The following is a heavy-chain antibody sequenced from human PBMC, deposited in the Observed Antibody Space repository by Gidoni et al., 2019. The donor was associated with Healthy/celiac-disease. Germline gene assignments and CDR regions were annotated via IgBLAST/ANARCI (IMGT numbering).Heavy chain of an antibody. CDR2: ISSSGSTI. CDR1: VFTFSAYY. V-gene: IGHV3-11*01. J-gene: IGHJ6*02. Sequence: QVQLVESGGGLVKPGGSLRLSCAASVFTFSAYYISWIRQAPGKGLEWVSYISSSGSTIYYADSVKGRFTISRDNAKNSLYLQMNSLRAEDTAVYYCAREGPLRFWSGQRDYYGMDVWGQGTTVTVSS. D-gene: IGHD3-3*01. CDR3: AREGPLRFWSGQRDYYGMDV.